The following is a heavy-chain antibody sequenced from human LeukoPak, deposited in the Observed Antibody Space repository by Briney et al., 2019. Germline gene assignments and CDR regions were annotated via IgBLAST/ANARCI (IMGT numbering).Heavy chain of an antibody. V-gene: IGHV4-61*02. D-gene: IGHD6-13*01. CDR2: IYTSGST. J-gene: IGHJ6*03. CDR1: GGSLSSGSYY. CDR3: ARSEVLPSIAAAGTNYYYYMDV. Sequence: SETLSLTCTVSGGSLSSGSYYWSWIRQPAGKGLEWIGRIYTSGSTNYNPSLKSRVTISVDTSKNQFSLKLSSVTAADTAVYYCARSEVLPSIAAAGTNYYYYMDVWGKGTTVTVSS.